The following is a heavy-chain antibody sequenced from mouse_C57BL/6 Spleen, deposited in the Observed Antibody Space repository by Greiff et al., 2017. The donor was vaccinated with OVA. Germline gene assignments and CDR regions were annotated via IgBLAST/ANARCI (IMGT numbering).Heavy chain of an antibody. CDR3: ARNRGYYPYYFDY. CDR1: GYSITSGYY. D-gene: IGHD1-1*01. Sequence: VQLQQSGPGLVKPSQSLSLTCSVTGYSITSGYYWYWIRQFPGNNLEWMGYISYDGSNNYNPSLKNRISITRATSKNQFFLKLNSVTTEDTATYYCARNRGYYPYYFDYWGQGTTLTVSS. J-gene: IGHJ2*01. CDR2: ISYDGSN. V-gene: IGHV3-6*01.